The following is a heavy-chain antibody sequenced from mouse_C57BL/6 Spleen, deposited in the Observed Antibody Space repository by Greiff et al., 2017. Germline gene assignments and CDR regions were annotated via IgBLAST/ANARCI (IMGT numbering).Heavy chain of an antibody. CDR3: TARESFAY. V-gene: IGHV1-15*01. CDR1: GYTFTDYE. J-gene: IGHJ3*01. Sequence: VKVVESGAELVRPGASVTLSCKASGYTFTDYEMHWVKQTPVHGLEWIGAIDPETGGTAYNQKFKGKAILTADKSSSTAYMELRSLTSEDSAVYYCTARESFAYWGQGTLVTVSA. CDR2: IDPETGGT.